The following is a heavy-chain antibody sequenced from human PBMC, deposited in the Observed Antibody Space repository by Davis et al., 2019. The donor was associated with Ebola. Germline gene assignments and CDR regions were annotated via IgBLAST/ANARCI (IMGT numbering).Heavy chain of an antibody. V-gene: IGHV1-69*13. D-gene: IGHD3-9*01. J-gene: IGHJ4*02. Sequence: SVKVSCKTSGGSFSSHPISWVRQAPRQGLEWMGEIIPIFDTPHYAQKFQGRITITADASTSTAYMELSSLRSEDTATYFCARDFDGGNYYFDYWGPGTPVTVSS. CDR2: IIPIFDTP. CDR1: GGSFSSHP. CDR3: ARDFDGGNYYFDY.